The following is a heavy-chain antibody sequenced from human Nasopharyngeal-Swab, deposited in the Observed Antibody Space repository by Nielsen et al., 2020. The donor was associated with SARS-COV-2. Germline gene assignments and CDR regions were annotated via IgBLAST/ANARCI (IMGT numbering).Heavy chain of an antibody. J-gene: IGHJ4*02. D-gene: IGHD3-10*01. V-gene: IGHV4-34*01. CDR2: INHSGST. Sequence: LRLSCAVYRRSFSGYYWSWIRQPPGKGLEWIGEINHSGSTNYNPSLKSRVTISVDTSKNQFSLKLSSVTAADTAVYYCARFRRSWFGGGYFDYWGQGTLVTVSS. CDR1: RRSFSGYY. CDR3: ARFRRSWFGGGYFDY.